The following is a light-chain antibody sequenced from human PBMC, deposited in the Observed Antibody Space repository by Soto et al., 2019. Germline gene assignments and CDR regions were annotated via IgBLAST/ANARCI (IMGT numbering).Light chain of an antibody. J-gene: IGLJ1*01. Sequence: QSVLTQPASVSGSPGQSITISCTGTSSDVGGYNYVSWYQQHPGKAPKLMIYEVSNRPSGVSNRFSGSKSGNTASLTISGLQAEDEADYYCSSYTSSSTPYVFGTGTKVTVL. CDR3: SSYTSSSTPYV. CDR2: EVS. CDR1: SSDVGGYNY. V-gene: IGLV2-14*01.